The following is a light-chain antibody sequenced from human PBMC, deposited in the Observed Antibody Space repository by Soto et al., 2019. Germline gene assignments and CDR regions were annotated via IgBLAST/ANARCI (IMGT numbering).Light chain of an antibody. CDR2: GAS. Sequence: EGVMTQSPDTLSVSPGERATLSCRASQSVSSNLAWYQQKLGQAPRLIIYGASTRATDIPPRFSGSGSGTECTLTISSLQSEDFAMYYCQQYNNWPRTLGQGTKVDIK. CDR3: QQYNNWPRT. V-gene: IGKV3-15*01. J-gene: IGKJ1*01. CDR1: QSVSSN.